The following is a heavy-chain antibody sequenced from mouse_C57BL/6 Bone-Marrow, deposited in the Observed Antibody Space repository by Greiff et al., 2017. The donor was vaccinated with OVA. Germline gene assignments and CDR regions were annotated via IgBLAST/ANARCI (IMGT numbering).Heavy chain of an antibody. CDR3: TSTGTDY. D-gene: IGHD4-1*01. V-gene: IGHV14-4*01. J-gene: IGHJ2*01. CDR1: GFNIKDDY. CDR2: IDPENGDT. Sequence: VQLQQSGAELVRPGASVKLSCTASGFNIKDDYMHWVKQRPEQGLEWIGWIDPENGDTEYASKFQGKATITADTSSNTAYLQLSSLTSEDAADYCCTSTGTDYWGQGTTLTVSS.